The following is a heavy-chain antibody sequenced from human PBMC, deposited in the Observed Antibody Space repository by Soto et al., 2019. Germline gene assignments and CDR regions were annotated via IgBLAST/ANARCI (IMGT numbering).Heavy chain of an antibody. CDR3: ASNSGGEDDAFDI. J-gene: IGHJ3*02. Sequence: QVQLVQSGAEVKKPGASVKVSCKASGYTFTSYGISWVRQAPGQGLEWMGWISAYNGNTNYAQKLQGRVTMTTDTSTSTAYVELRSLSSDDTAVYYCASNSGGEDDAFDIWGQGTMVTVSS. CDR1: GYTFTSYG. CDR2: ISAYNGNT. D-gene: IGHD2-15*01. V-gene: IGHV1-18*01.